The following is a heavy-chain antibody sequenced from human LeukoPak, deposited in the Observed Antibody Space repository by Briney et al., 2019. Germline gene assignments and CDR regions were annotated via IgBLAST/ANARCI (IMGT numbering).Heavy chain of an antibody. J-gene: IGHJ4*02. D-gene: IGHD3-22*01. CDR1: GFTFSSYG. CDR3: AKDFSVYNYDSRVLDY. CDR2: ISYDGSNK. V-gene: IGHV3-30*18. Sequence: GGSLRLSCAASGFTFSSYGMHWVRQAPGKGLEWVAVISYDGSNKYYADSVKGRFTISRDNSKNTLYLQMNRLRAEDTAVYYCAKDFSVYNYDSRVLDYWGQGTLVTVSS.